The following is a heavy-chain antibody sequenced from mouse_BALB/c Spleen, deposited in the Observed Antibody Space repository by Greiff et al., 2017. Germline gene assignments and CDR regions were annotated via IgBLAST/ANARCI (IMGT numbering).Heavy chain of an antibody. CDR2: ISSGGSYT. CDR3: ARNYGSSSYYFDY. D-gene: IGHD1-1*01. J-gene: IGHJ2*01. CDR1: GFTFSSYG. V-gene: IGHV5-6*01. Sequence: EVNLVESGGDLVKPGGSLKLSCAASGFTFSSYGMSWVRQTPDKRLEWVATISSGGSYTYYPDSVKGRFTISRDNAKNTLYLQMSSLKSEDTAMYYCARNYGSSSYYFDYWGQGTTLTVSS.